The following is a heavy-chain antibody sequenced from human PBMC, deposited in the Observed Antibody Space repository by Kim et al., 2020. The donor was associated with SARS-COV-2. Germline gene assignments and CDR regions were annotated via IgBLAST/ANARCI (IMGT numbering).Heavy chain of an antibody. CDR1: GYTFTSYA. Sequence: ASVKVSCKASGYTFTSYAMHWVRQAPGQRLEWMGWINAGNGNTKYSQKFQGRVTITRDTSASTAYMELSSLRSEDTAVYYCAGTLKLFAGMDVWGQGTTVTVSS. J-gene: IGHJ6*02. V-gene: IGHV1-3*01. CDR3: AGTLKLFAGMDV. CDR2: INAGNGNT.